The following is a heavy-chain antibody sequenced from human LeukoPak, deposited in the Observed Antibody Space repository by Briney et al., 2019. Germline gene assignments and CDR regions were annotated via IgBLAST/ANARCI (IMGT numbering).Heavy chain of an antibody. CDR3: ARDGWFYYDTTDYSGFDY. CDR1: GYIFTRYS. CDR2: INPSGGSI. D-gene: IGHD3-22*01. J-gene: IGHJ4*02. Sequence: GASVKVSCKASGYIFTRYSMHWVRQAPGQGLEWMGIINPSGGSINYAQKFQGRVTMTGDTSTSTVYMELSSLRSEDTAVYYCARDGWFYYDTTDYSGFDYWGQGTLVTVSS. V-gene: IGHV1-46*01.